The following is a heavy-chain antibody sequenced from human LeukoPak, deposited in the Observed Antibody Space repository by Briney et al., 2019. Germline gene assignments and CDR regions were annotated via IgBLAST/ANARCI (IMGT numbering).Heavy chain of an antibody. CDR2: IIPIFGTA. V-gene: IGHV1-69*05. Sequence: ASVTVSCKASGCTFSSYAISWVRQASGQGLEWMGGIIPIFGTANYAQKFQGSVTITTDESTSTACMELSSLRSEDTAVYDCVRGGYCGGDFYARGIGYWGQGTLVTGSP. D-gene: IGHD2-21*01. CDR1: GCTFSSYA. J-gene: IGHJ4*02. CDR3: VRGGYCGGDFYARGIGY.